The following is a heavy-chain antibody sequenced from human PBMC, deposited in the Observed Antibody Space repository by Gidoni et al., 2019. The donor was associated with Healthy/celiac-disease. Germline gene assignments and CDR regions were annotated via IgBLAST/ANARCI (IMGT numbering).Heavy chain of an antibody. CDR2: ISSSGSTI. D-gene: IGHD3-3*01. J-gene: IGHJ4*02. Sequence: QVQLVESGGGLFKPGGSLPLSCAASGFTFSDYYMSWIRQAPGKGLEWVSDISSSGSTIYDADSVKGRFTISRDNAKNSLYLQMNSLRAEDTAVYYCATCTILEGGFDYWGQGTLVTVSS. CDR3: ATCTILEGGFDY. V-gene: IGHV3-11*01. CDR1: GFTFSDYY.